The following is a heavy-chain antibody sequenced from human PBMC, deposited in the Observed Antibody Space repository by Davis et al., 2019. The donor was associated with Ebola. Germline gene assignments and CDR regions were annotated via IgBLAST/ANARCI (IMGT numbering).Heavy chain of an antibody. D-gene: IGHD3-3*01. V-gene: IGHV3-53*01. J-gene: IGHJ4*02. CDR3: ARGLLRSTYDY. Sequence: GESLKISCAASGFTVSSNYMSWVRQAPGKGLEWVSVIYSGGSTYYADSVKGRFTISRDNSKNTLYLQMNSLRAEDTAVYYCARGLLRSTYDYWGQGTLVTVSS. CDR2: IYSGGST. CDR1: GFTVSSNY.